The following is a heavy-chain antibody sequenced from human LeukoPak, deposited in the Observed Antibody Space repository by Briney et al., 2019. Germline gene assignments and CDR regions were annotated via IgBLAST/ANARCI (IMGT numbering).Heavy chain of an antibody. CDR1: AFTFSNYA. Sequence: PGGSLRLSCAASAFTFSNYAMHWVRQAPGKGLEWVAVIWYDGSNKYYADSVKGRFTISRDNSKNTLYLQMNSLRAEDTAVYYCARDGVVAAIVDYWGQGTLVTVSS. CDR2: IWYDGSNK. D-gene: IGHD2-15*01. V-gene: IGHV3-33*08. J-gene: IGHJ4*02. CDR3: ARDGVVAAIVDY.